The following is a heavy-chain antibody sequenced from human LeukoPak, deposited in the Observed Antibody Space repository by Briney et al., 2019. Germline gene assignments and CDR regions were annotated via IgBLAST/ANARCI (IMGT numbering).Heavy chain of an antibody. V-gene: IGHV3-48*01. CDR1: GFTFVSYN. Sequence: GGSLRLSCAASGFTFVSYNMNWVRQAPGKGLEWVAYISSSSSLIYYAGSVKGRFTVSRDSAKRSLYLQMNSLRAEDTAVYYCARDGNRDGDMDVWGKGTTVTVSS. CDR3: ARDGNRDGDMDV. J-gene: IGHJ6*03. CDR2: ISSSSSLI. D-gene: IGHD1-1*01.